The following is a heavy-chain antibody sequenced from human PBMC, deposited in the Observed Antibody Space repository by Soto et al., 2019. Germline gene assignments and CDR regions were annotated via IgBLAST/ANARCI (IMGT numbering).Heavy chain of an antibody. Sequence: LRLSCAASGFTFSNAWMSWVRQAPGKGLEWVGRIKSKTDGGTTDYAAPVKGRFTISRDDSKNTLYLQMNSLKTEDTAVYYCTTVLRLRFLEWLYQSDYWGQGTLVTVSS. V-gene: IGHV3-15*01. CDR3: TTVLRLRFLEWLYQSDY. J-gene: IGHJ4*02. D-gene: IGHD3-3*01. CDR2: IKSKTDGGTT. CDR1: GFTFSNAW.